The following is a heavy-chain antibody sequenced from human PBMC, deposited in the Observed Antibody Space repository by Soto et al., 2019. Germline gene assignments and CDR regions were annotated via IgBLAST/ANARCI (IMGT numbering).Heavy chain of an antibody. V-gene: IGHV3-21*01. CDR3: AMCLVYAYGSGSFDALDY. J-gene: IGHJ4*02. CDR2: ISSYSSYI. CDR1: GFTFSSYN. Sequence: EVQLVESGGGLVKPGGSLRLSCAASGFTFSSYNMNWVRQAPGKGLEWVSSISSYSSYIYYADSVKGRFTISRDNVKNSLYLQMNRLRAEDTAVYYCAMCLVYAYGSGSFDALDYWGQGTLVTVSS. D-gene: IGHD3-10*01.